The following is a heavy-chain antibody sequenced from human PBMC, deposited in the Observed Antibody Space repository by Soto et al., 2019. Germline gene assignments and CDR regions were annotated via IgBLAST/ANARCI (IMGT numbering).Heavy chain of an antibody. CDR3: IHSGAGSYGPDH. J-gene: IGHJ4*02. Sequence: EVQVVESGGDLVKPGGSLRLSCAASGFTFRNAGMSWVRQAPGKGLEWIGRIKRYTDGGTTDYAAPVKGRFTISRDDSTSTLFLQMNSLKSEDTAVYFCIHSGAGSYGPDHWGPGTLVTVSS. CDR2: IKRYTDGGTT. D-gene: IGHD3-10*01. V-gene: IGHV3-15*01. CDR1: GFTFRNAG.